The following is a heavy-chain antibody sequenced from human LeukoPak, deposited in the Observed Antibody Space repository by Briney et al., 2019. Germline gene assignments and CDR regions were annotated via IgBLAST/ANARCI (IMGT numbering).Heavy chain of an antibody. CDR3: ARGDGTYYYNSSGYSVFDY. D-gene: IGHD3-22*01. J-gene: IGHJ4*02. Sequence: GASVKVSCKASGYTFTGYYMHWVRQAPGQGLEWMGWINPNSGGTDYAQKFQGWVTMTRDTSISTACMELSRLRSDDTAVYYCARGDGTYYYNSSGYSVFDYWGQGTLVTVSS. CDR1: GYTFTGYY. CDR2: INPNSGGT. V-gene: IGHV1-2*04.